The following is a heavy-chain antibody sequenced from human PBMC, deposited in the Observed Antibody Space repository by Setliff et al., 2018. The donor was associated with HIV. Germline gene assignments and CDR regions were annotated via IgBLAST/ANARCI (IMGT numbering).Heavy chain of an antibody. V-gene: IGHV1-18*01. J-gene: IGHJ4*02. CDR3: ARDSVGFDY. Sequence: ASVKVSCKASGYTFTAYGITWVRQAPGQGLEWMGWISPYNGNTNCAQKLQGRVTMTTDTSTSTAYMELRSLRSDDTAVYYCARDSVGFDYWGQGKLVTVSS. CDR1: GYTFTAYG. CDR2: ISPYNGNT. D-gene: IGHD2-15*01.